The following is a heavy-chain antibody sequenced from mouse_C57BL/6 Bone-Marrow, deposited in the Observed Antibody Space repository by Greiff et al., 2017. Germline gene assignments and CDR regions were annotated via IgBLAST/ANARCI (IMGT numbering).Heavy chain of an antibody. Sequence: VQLQQSGPVLVKPGASVKMSCKASGYTFTDYYMNWVKQSHGKSLEWIGVINPYNGGTSYNQKFKGKATLTVDKSSSTAYMELNSLTSEDSAVYDCARVGLTSHSLWYFDDWGTGTTVTVSS. J-gene: IGHJ1*03. V-gene: IGHV1-19*01. CDR2: INPYNGGT. CDR1: GYTFTDYY. D-gene: IGHD2-13*01. CDR3: ARVGLTSHSLWYFDD.